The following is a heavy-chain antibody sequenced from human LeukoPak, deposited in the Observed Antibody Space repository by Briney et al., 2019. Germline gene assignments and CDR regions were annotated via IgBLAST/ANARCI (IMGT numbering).Heavy chain of an antibody. Sequence: GGSLRLSCAASGFTFSSYTMNWVRQAPGKGLEWVSSISSSRSSIYYADSMKGRFTISRDNAKNSLYLQMNSLRAEDTAVYYCARDVNWNYCDYWGHGTLVTVSS. J-gene: IGHJ4*01. V-gene: IGHV3-21*01. CDR1: GFTFSSYT. CDR3: ARDVNWNYCDY. D-gene: IGHD1-20*01. CDR2: ISSSRSSI.